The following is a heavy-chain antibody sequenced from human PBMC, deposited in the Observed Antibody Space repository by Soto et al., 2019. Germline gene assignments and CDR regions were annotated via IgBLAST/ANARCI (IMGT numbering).Heavy chain of an antibody. V-gene: IGHV5-51*01. D-gene: IGHD2-2*03. CDR1: GYSFTSYW. Sequence: SQNISCQGSGYSFTSYWIGWVRQMPGKGLEWMGIIYPGDSDTRYSPSFQGQVTISADKSISTAYLQWSSLKASDTAMYYCARLDIVVVPAAKDDYYYYYYMDVWGKGTTVTVSS. J-gene: IGHJ6*03. CDR3: ARLDIVVVPAAKDDYYYYYYMDV. CDR2: IYPGDSDT.